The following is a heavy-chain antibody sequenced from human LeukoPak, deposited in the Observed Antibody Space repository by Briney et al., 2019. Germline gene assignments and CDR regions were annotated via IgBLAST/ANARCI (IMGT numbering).Heavy chain of an antibody. J-gene: IGHJ3*02. V-gene: IGHV4-39*01. Sequence: SETLSLTCTVSGGSISSSSYYWGWIRQPPGKGLEWIGSIYYSGSTYYNPSLKSRVTISVETSNNQFSLKLSSVTAADTAVYYCARQIPFSTPGAFDIWGQGTMVTVSS. CDR1: GGSISSSSYY. D-gene: IGHD2-2*01. CDR2: IYYSGST. CDR3: ARQIPFSTPGAFDI.